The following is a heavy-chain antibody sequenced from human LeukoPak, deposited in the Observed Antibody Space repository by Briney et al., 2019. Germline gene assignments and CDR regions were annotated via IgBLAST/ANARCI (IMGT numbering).Heavy chain of an antibody. V-gene: IGHV1-2*02. CDR1: GYTFTGYY. CDR3: AIDLGYCSSTSCYTFFDY. D-gene: IGHD2-2*02. Sequence: ASVKVSCKASGYTFTGYYMHWVRQAPGQRLEWMGWINPNSGGTNYAQKFQGRVTMTRDTSISTAYMELSRLRSDDTAVYYCAIDLGYCSSTSCYTFFDYWGQGTLVTVSS. CDR2: INPNSGGT. J-gene: IGHJ4*02.